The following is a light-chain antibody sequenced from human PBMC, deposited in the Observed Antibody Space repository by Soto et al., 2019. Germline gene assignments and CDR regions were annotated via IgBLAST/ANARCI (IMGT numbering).Light chain of an antibody. J-gene: IGKJ1*01. CDR1: QSVSMD. V-gene: IGKV3-15*01. Sequence: EILMTQSPATLSVSPGERVTLSCRASQSVSMDVAWFQQKPGQVPRLLIYGASTRATGIPARFSGSGSGTEVTLTISSLQSEDFALYSCQQYHNWPPWTFGQGTKVEIK. CDR3: QQYHNWPPWT. CDR2: GAS.